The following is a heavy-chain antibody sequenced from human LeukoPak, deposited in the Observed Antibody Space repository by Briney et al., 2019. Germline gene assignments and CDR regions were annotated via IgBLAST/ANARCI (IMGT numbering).Heavy chain of an antibody. CDR2: IWNDGSNK. CDR1: GFTFSSYG. V-gene: IGHV3-33*01. D-gene: IGHD3-22*01. Sequence: GGSLILSCAASGFTFSSYGMHWVRQAPGKGLEWVAVIWNDGSNKYYADSVKGRFTISRDNSKNTLYLQMNSLRAEDTAVYYCARIHSLYYYDSSGYGAFDIWGQGTMVTVSS. J-gene: IGHJ3*02. CDR3: ARIHSLYYYDSSGYGAFDI.